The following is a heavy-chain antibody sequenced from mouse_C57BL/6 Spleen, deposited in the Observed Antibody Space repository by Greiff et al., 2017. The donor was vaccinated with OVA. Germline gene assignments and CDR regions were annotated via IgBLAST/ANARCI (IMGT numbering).Heavy chain of an antibody. CDR3: AREITIDY. D-gene: IGHD2-4*01. Sequence: EVQLVESGPELVKPGASVKISCKASGYTFTDYYMNWVKQSHGKSLEWIGDINPNNGGTSYNQKFKGKATLTVDKSSSTAYMELRSLTSEDSAVYYCAREITIDYWGQGTTLTVSS. CDR1: GYTFTDYY. CDR2: INPNNGGT. J-gene: IGHJ2*01. V-gene: IGHV1-26*01.